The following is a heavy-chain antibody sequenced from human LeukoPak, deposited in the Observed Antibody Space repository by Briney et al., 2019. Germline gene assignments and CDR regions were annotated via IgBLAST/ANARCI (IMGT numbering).Heavy chain of an antibody. D-gene: IGHD1-26*01. V-gene: IGHV3-30*18. Sequence: GGSLRLSCAASGFTFSSYGMHWVRQAPGTGLEWVAVISYDGSNKYYADSVEGRFTISRDNSKNTLYLQMNSLRAEDTAVYYCAKTGVGWDFDYWGQGTLVTVSS. CDR1: GFTFSSYG. CDR2: ISYDGSNK. CDR3: AKTGVGWDFDY. J-gene: IGHJ4*02.